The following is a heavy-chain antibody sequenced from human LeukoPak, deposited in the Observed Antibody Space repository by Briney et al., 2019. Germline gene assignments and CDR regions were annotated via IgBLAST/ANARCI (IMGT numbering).Heavy chain of an antibody. J-gene: IGHJ4*02. V-gene: IGHV4-39*01. CDR3: ARQSDYGFDY. Sequence: PSETLSLTCTVSSGSISSNSYDWGGIRQPRGKGLEWIASFYFSASPYYNPSLKSRVTIYVHTSKNQVSLNLNSVTAADTAVYYCARQSDYGFDYWGQGTLVTVSS. D-gene: IGHD4-17*01. CDR2: FYFSASP. CDR1: SGSISSNSYD.